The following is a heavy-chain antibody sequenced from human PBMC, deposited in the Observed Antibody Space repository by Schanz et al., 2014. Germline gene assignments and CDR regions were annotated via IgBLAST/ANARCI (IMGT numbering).Heavy chain of an antibody. V-gene: IGHV3-66*03. CDR3: AKEESPPSLVDY. CDR1: GFTVTSYY. Sequence: EMQLVESGGGLIQPGGSLRLSCAASGFTVTSYYMSWVRQAPGKGLEWVSVIYSGDNTYYADSVKGRFTISRDNSKNTVYLQMNSLRAEDTAVYYCAKEESPPSLVDYWGQGTLVTVSS. CDR2: IYSGDNT. J-gene: IGHJ4*02.